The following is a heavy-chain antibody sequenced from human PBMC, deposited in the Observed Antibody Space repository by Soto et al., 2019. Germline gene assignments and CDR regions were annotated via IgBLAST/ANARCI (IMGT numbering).Heavy chain of an antibody. CDR1: GYTFTIYP. V-gene: IGHV1-3*01. CDR2: INAGNGDT. Sequence: GASVKVSFKASGYTFTIYPMHWVRQAPGQGLEWMGWINAGNGDTKYSQKFQGRVTITRDTSASTAYMELSSLRSEDTAVYYCARDWTHYDSSGPGDYWGQGTLVTVSS. D-gene: IGHD3-22*01. J-gene: IGHJ4*02. CDR3: ARDWTHYDSSGPGDY.